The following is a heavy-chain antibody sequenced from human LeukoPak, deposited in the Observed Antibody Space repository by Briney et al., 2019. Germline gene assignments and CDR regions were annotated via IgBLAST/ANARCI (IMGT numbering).Heavy chain of an antibody. Sequence: GGSLRLSCAASGFILSQYGFNWVRQAPEKGLDWVSVISGSAHKIRYADSVKGRFTISRDNSENIVYLQMNNLRVEDTAVYYCAGRPTGYSSGYIHWGQGTLVAVSS. CDR1: GFILSQYG. D-gene: IGHD5-18*01. CDR2: ISGSAHKI. CDR3: AGRPTGYSSGYIH. J-gene: IGHJ4*02. V-gene: IGHV3-23*01.